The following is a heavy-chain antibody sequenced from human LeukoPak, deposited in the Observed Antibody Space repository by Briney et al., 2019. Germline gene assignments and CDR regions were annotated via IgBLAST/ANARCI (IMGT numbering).Heavy chain of an antibody. Sequence: PGRSLRLDCAASGFTFDDHAMHWVRQAPGKGLEWVSGISWNSGSIGYADSVKGRFTISRDNAKNSLYLQMNSLRAEDMALYYCAKDSEYSSSSGFDYWGQGTLVTVSS. D-gene: IGHD6-6*01. CDR2: ISWNSGSI. J-gene: IGHJ4*02. CDR3: AKDSEYSSSSGFDY. V-gene: IGHV3-9*03. CDR1: GFTFDDHA.